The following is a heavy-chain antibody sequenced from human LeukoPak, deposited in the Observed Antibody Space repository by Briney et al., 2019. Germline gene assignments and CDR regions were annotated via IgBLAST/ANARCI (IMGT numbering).Heavy chain of an antibody. CDR3: RGSVYYGMDV. CDR2: ISYDGSNK. J-gene: IGHJ6*02. Sequence: GGSLRLSCAASGFTFSSYAMHWVRQAPGKGLEWVAVISYDGSNKYYADSVKGRFTISRDNSKNTLYLQMNSLRAEDTAVYYCRGSVYYGMDVWGQGTTVTVSS. V-gene: IGHV3-30*04. CDR1: GFTFSSYA. D-gene: IGHD3-10*01.